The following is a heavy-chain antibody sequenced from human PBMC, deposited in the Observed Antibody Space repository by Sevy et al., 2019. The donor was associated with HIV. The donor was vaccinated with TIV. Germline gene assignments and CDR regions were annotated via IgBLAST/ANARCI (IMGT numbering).Heavy chain of an antibody. V-gene: IGHV3-7*01. CDR3: ARRYFDL. J-gene: IGHJ4*02. Sequence: GGSLRLSCVASGFTFDNYWMQWVRQAPGTGLEWVANIRQDGNEIYYADSVKGRFTISRDNAKESLYLQMSNLRVEDTAIYYCARRYFDLWGQGILVTVSS. CDR1: GFTFDNYW. CDR2: IRQDGNEI.